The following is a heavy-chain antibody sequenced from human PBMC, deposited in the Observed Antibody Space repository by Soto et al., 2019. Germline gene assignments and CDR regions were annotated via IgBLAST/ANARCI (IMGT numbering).Heavy chain of an antibody. D-gene: IGHD1-26*01. V-gene: IGHV1-69*12. Sequence: QVQLVQSGAEVKKPGSSVKVSCKASGGTFSSYAISWVRQSPGQGLEGMGGIIPIFGTANYAQKFQGRVTITEDEPTSTAYMELRSLRSEDTAVYYCARDQEGATRTEMVYWGQGTLVTVSS. CDR2: IIPIFGTA. J-gene: IGHJ4*02. CDR1: GGTFSSYA. CDR3: ARDQEGATRTEMVY.